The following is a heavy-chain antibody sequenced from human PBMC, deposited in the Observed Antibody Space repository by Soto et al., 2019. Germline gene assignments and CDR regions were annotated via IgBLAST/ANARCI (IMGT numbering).Heavy chain of an antibody. CDR3: GRLDGTSCGYYSS. D-gene: IGHD3-22*01. CDR1: GFTFSSYW. CDR2: IKQDGSLI. J-gene: IGHJ5*02. Sequence: GGSLRLSCAASGFTFSSYWMSWVRQAPGKGLEWVANIKQDGSLIHYVDSVKGRFTISRDNAKNSLYLQMNSLSAEDTAVYYCGRLDGTSCGYYSSWGQGTQVTVSS. V-gene: IGHV3-7*01.